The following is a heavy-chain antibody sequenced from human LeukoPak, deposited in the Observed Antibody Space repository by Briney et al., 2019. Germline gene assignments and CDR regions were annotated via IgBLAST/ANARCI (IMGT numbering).Heavy chain of an antibody. J-gene: IGHJ4*02. Sequence: GGSLRLSCAASGFTVSSSYMYWVRQAPGKGLEWVSFFYRGDSTYYAESVRGRFTISRDNSKNTLYLLMNSLIPEDTAVYFCAKSRHPTTVTNEPPFDYWGQGTLVTVSS. CDR3: AKSRHPTTVTNEPPFDY. V-gene: IGHV3-53*01. CDR2: FYRGDST. CDR1: GFTVSSSY. D-gene: IGHD4-17*01.